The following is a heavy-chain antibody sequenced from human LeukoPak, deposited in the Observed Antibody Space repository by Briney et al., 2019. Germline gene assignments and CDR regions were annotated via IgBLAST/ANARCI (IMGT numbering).Heavy chain of an antibody. D-gene: IGHD6-19*01. Sequence: ASVKVSCTASAYTFTGYYMPWVRQAPGQGLEWMGWINPDSGGTNYAQKFQGRVTMTRDTSISTAYMEVSRLRSDDTAVYYCAREGSGWYGNFDYWGQGTLVTVSS. CDR2: INPDSGGT. J-gene: IGHJ4*02. CDR3: AREGSGWYGNFDY. CDR1: AYTFTGYY. V-gene: IGHV1-2*02.